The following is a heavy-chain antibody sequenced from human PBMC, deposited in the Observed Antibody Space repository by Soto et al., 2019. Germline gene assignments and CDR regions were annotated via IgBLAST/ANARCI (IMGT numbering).Heavy chain of an antibody. CDR1: GFSFSSYA. J-gene: IGHJ4*02. Sequence: PGGLMRLSCGACGFSFSSYAMSWVRQDPGKGLEWVSAISGSGGSTYYADSVKGRFTISRDNSKNTLYLQMNSLRAEDTAVYYCAKDSSDDYANFDYWGQGTLVTVSS. CDR2: ISGSGGST. D-gene: IGHD4-17*01. CDR3: AKDSSDDYANFDY. V-gene: IGHV3-23*01.